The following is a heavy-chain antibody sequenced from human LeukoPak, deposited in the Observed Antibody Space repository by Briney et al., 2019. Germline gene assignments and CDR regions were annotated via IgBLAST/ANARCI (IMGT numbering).Heavy chain of an antibody. CDR3: ARLIRAAALIDY. J-gene: IGHJ4*02. V-gene: IGHV1-18*01. D-gene: IGHD6-25*01. Sequence: AASVKVSCKASGYSFRNYGLTWVRQVLGQRLEWMGWISGDNRDTDSAEKFQGRLTMTTDTSTSTAYMDLRSLRSDDTGIYYCARLIRAAALIDYWGQGTLVTVSS. CDR1: GYSFRNYG. CDR2: ISGDNRDT.